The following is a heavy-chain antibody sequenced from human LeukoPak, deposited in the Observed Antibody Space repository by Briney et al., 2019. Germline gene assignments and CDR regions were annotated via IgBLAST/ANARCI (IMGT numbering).Heavy chain of an antibody. V-gene: IGHV1-69*01. Sequence: SVKVSCKASGGTFSNYGISWVRQAPGQGLEWMGGIIPISRTVQYAQKFRDRVTLTADESTNTAFMELSSLRSEDTATYYCASLGHCSGGNCYTYYFDAWGRGTLVTVSS. CDR1: GGTFSNYG. CDR3: ASLGHCSGGNCYTYYFDA. CDR2: IIPISRTV. D-gene: IGHD2-15*01. J-gene: IGHJ4*02.